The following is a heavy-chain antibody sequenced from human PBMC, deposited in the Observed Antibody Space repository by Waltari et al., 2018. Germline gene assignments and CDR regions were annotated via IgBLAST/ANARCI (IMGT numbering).Heavy chain of an antibody. V-gene: IGHV4-4*02. CDR1: GGSLSSSNW. J-gene: IGHJ5*02. D-gene: IGHD3-16*02. CDR2: IYHSGSA. CDR3: ATVMITFGGVIVKGRWFDP. Sequence: QVQLQESGPGLVKPSGTLSLTCAVSGGSLSSSNWWSWVRQPPGKGLEWIGEIYHSGSANYNPSLKSRVTISVDKSKNQFSLKLSSVTAADTAVYYCATVMITFGGVIVKGRWFDPWGQGTLVTVSS.